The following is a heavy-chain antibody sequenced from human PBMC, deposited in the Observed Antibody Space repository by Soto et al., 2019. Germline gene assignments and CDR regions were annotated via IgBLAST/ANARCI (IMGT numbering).Heavy chain of an antibody. CDR1: GNTFNTYY. CDR2: IDPSGTTT. V-gene: IGHV1-46*02. CDR3: ARGSSGWYGWFDP. J-gene: IGHJ5*02. Sequence: QVQLVQSGAEVKKPGASVKVSCKASGNTFNTYYMNWVRQAPGQGLEWMGIIDPSGTTTDYAQKLQGRVTMTRDTSTTTVYMELSSLRAEDTAVYYCARGSSGWYGWFDPWGQGTLVIVSS. D-gene: IGHD6-19*01.